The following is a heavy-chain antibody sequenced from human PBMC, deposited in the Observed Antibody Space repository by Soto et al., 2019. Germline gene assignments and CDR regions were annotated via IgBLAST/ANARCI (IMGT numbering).Heavy chain of an antibody. CDR3: PRGPRGDKADY. V-gene: IGHV4-30-4*01. CDR1: GGSINNNGYF. D-gene: IGHD7-27*01. J-gene: IGHJ4*02. Sequence: QVQLQESGPGVVEPSQTLSLTCTVSGGSINNNGYFWSWIRQPPGSGLEWIGHIYNSGSTYSNPSRKSRLTTALDASLNQSSAQLSSVTAADPALYYWPRGPRGDKADYWRQGTLVTVSS. CDR2: IYNSGST.